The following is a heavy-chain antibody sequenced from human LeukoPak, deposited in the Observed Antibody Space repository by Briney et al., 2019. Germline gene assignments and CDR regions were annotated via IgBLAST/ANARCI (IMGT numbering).Heavy chain of an antibody. Sequence: GGSLRLSCAASGFSFSTYNMNWVRQAPGKGLEWVSSISPGSNYIYYADSVKGRFTISRDNAKNSLYLQMNSLRAEDTDVYYCARQAVLGVATTDYYYMDVWGKGTTVTVSS. V-gene: IGHV3-21*01. CDR1: GFSFSTYN. CDR3: ARQAVLGVATTDYYYMDV. J-gene: IGHJ6*03. D-gene: IGHD5-12*01. CDR2: ISPGSNYI.